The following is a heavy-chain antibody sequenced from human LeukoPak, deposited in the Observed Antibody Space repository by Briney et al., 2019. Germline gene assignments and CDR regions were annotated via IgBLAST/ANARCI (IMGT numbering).Heavy chain of an antibody. CDR1: GYTFTSYG. J-gene: IGHJ4*02. CDR3: ATLHNSGSFFDY. D-gene: IGHD1-26*01. V-gene: IGHV1-24*01. CDR2: FDPEDGET. Sequence: ASVKVSCKASGYTFTSYGISWVRQAPGKGLEWMGGFDPEDGETIYAQKFQGRVTMTEDTSTDTAYMELSSLRSEDTAVYYCATLHNSGSFFDYWGQGTLVTVSS.